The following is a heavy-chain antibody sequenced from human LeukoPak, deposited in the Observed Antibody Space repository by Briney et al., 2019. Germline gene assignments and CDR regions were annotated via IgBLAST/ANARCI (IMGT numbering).Heavy chain of an antibody. V-gene: IGHV1-2*02. CDR1: GNTFTAYY. CDR2: ISPNSGGT. J-gene: IGHJ4*02. CDR3: ARVEGLAATSGD. D-gene: IGHD1-7*01. Sequence: GASVKASCKASGNTFTAYYIHWIRQAPGQGLEWVGWISPNSGGTIYSQKFQGRVTMTRDTSISTAYMELNRLTSDDTAVYYCARVEGLAATSGDWGQGTLVTVSS.